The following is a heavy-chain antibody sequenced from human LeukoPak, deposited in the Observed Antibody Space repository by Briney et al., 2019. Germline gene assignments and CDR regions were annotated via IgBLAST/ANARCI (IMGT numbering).Heavy chain of an antibody. CDR1: GFSFSSYA. J-gene: IGHJ4*02. D-gene: IGHD3-22*01. V-gene: IGHV3-30-3*01. Sequence: GGSLRLSCAASGFSFSSYAMHWVRQAPGKGLEWVAVISYDGSNKYYADSVKGRFTISRDNSKNTLYLQMNSLRAEDTAVYYCARDRAPYDSSGYDFDYWGQGTLVTVSS. CDR2: ISYDGSNK. CDR3: ARDRAPYDSSGYDFDY.